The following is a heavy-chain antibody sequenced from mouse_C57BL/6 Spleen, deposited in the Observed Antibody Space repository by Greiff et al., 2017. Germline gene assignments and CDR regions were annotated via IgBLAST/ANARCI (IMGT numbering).Heavy chain of an antibody. CDR2: IDPSDSYT. J-gene: IGHJ3*01. D-gene: IGHD1-1*01. CDR3: ARGDYGSSPPWFAY. Sequence: VQLQQSGAELVKPGASVKLSCKASGYTFTGYWMQWVKQRPGQGLEWIGEIDPSDSYTNYNQKFKGKATLTVDTSSSTAYMQLSSLTSEDSAVYYCARGDYGSSPPWFAYWGQGTLVTVSA. CDR1: GYTFTGYW. V-gene: IGHV1-50*01.